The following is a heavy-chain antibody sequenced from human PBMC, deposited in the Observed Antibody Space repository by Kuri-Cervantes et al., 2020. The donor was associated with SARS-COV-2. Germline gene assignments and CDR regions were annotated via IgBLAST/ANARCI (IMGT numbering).Heavy chain of an antibody. CDR2: IGTAGDT. CDR3: ASDGPNSYGLYYYYYGMDV. D-gene: IGHD5-18*01. Sequence: GESLKISCAASGFTFSSYDMHWVRQATGKGLEWVSAIGTAGDTYYPGSVKGRFTISRDNAKNSLYLQMNSLRAEDTAVYYCASDGPNSYGLYYYYYGMDVWGQGTTVTVSS. J-gene: IGHJ6*02. V-gene: IGHV3-13*01. CDR1: GFTFSSYD.